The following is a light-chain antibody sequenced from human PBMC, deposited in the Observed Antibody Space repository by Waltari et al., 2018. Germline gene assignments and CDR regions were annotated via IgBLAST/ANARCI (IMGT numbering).Light chain of an antibody. V-gene: IGKV1-39*01. CDR2: AAS. CDR1: QSISSY. Sequence: DIQMTQSPSSLSASVGDRVTITCRASQSISSYLNWYQQKPGKAPNLLIYAASSLQSGVPSRFSGSGSGTDFTLTISSLQPEDFATYYCQQSYSTPQGITFGQGTRLEIK. J-gene: IGKJ5*01. CDR3: QQSYSTPQGIT.